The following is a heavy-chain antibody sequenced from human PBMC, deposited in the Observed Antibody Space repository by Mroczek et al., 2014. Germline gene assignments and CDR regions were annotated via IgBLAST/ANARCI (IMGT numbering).Heavy chain of an antibody. V-gene: IGHV3-33*01. CDR1: GFTFSSYG. D-gene: IGHD2-15*01. J-gene: IGHJ6*03. CDR2: IWYDGSNK. Sequence: VQLQESGGGVVQPGRSLRLSCAASGFTFSSYGMHWVRQAPGKGLEWVAVIWYDGSNKYYADSVKGRFTISRDNSKNTLYLQMNSLRAEDTAVYYCARDPGIADLLHSYYYYMDVWGKGTTVTVSS. CDR3: ARDPGIADLLHSYYYYMDV.